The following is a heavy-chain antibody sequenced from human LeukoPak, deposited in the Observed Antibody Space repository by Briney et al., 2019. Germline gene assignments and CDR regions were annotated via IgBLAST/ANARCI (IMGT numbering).Heavy chain of an antibody. D-gene: IGHD5-12*01. V-gene: IGHV4-34*01. CDR2: INHSGST. CDR1: GGSFSGYY. Sequence: SETLSLTCAVYGGSFSGYYWSWIRQPPGKGLEWIGEINHSGSTNYNPSLKSRVTISVDTSKNQFSLKLSSVTAADTAVYYCARGVDIAGYDSPWFDPWGQGTLVTVSS. CDR3: ARGVDIAGYDSPWFDP. J-gene: IGHJ5*02.